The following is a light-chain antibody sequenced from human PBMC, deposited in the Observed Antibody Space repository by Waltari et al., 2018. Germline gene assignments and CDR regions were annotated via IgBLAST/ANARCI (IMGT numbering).Light chain of an antibody. Sequence: DIQMTQSPSTLSASVGDRVTITCRASQSISSWLAWYPQKPGTAPKLLIYKASTLESGVPSRFSGSGSGTEFTLTINSLQPDDFATYYCQQYNGYWTFGQGTKVEIK. J-gene: IGKJ1*01. CDR2: KAS. V-gene: IGKV1-5*03. CDR1: QSISSW. CDR3: QQYNGYWT.